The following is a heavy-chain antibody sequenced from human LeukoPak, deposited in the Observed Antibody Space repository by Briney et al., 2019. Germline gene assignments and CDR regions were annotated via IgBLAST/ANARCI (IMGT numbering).Heavy chain of an antibody. J-gene: IGHJ6*02. CDR2: IDSGGST. Sequence: PGGSLRLSCAASGLTVSSKHMSWVRQAPGKGMEWVSVIDSGGSTYYADSVKGRFTISRDNSKNTLYLQVNSLRAEDTAVYYCARVFTYYDILTGFYYYYGMDVWGQGTTVTVSS. CDR3: ARVFTYYDILTGFYYYYGMDV. D-gene: IGHD3-9*01. V-gene: IGHV3-66*01. CDR1: GLTVSSKH.